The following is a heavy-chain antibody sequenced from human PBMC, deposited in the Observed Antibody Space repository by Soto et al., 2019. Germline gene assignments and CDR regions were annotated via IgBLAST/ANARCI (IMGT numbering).Heavy chain of an antibody. J-gene: IGHJ5*02. V-gene: IGHV3-21*01. CDR1: GFTFISYS. D-gene: IGHD6-13*01. CDR3: ASDSYSSSWYVTYWFDP. Sequence: GGSLRLSCAASGFTFISYSMNWVRQAPGKGLEWVSSISSSSSYIYYADSVKGRFTISRDNAKNSLYLQMNSLRAEDTAVYYCASDSYSSSWYVTYWFDPWGQGTLVTVSS. CDR2: ISSSSSYI.